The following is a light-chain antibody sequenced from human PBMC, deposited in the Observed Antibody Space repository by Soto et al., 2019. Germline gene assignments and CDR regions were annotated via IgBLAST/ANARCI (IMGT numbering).Light chain of an antibody. J-gene: IGLJ7*01. CDR1: GSEVGSVNL. CDR2: EDT. V-gene: IGLV2-23*01. CDR3: CSYAGTDFPWV. Sequence: QSALTQPASVSGSPGQSITISCTATGSEVGSVNLVSWYQHNPGKPPKLVFYEDTRGPSGVPIRMSASKSGNTASLTISGLQAEDEADYYCCSYAGTDFPWVFGGGTQLTVL.